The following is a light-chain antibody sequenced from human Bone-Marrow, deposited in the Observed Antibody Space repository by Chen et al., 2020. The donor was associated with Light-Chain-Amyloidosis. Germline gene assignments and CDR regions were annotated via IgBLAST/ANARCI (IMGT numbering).Light chain of an antibody. Sequence: SYVLTQPSSVSVAPGQTATIACGGNNIGSTSVHWYQQTPGQAPLLVVYDDSDRPSGIPERLSGSNSGNTATLTISRVEAGDEADYYCQVWDRSSDRPVFGRGIKLTVL. CDR1: NIGSTS. CDR2: DDS. J-gene: IGLJ3*02. CDR3: QVWDRSSDRPV. V-gene: IGLV3-21*02.